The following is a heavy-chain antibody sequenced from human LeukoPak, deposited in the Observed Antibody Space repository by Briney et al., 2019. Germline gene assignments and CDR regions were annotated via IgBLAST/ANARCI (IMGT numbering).Heavy chain of an antibody. CDR2: ISGSNGNT. D-gene: IGHD1-14*01. CDR3: VRSDRVTYYYFDV. V-gene: IGHV1-18*01. CDR1: DYTFTRYG. Sequence: ASVKVSCKASDYTFTRYGISWVRQAPGQGLEWMGWISGSNGNTNYAQKTQDRVTFTTDTSTSTAYMELRSLRFDDTATYYCVRSDRVTYYYFDVWGQGTLVTVSS. J-gene: IGHJ4*02.